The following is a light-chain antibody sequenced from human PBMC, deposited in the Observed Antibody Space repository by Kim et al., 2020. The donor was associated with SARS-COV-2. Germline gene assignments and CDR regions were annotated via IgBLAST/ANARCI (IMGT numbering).Light chain of an antibody. CDR2: GKN. J-gene: IGLJ2*01. Sequence: SSELTQDPAVSVALGQTVRITCQGDSLRSYYATWYQQKPGQPPILVIYGKNNRPSGIPDRFSGSSSGNTASLTITGAQAEDEADYYCNSRDTSGNVLVFGGGTQLTVL. CDR1: SLRSYY. CDR3: NSRDTSGNVLV. V-gene: IGLV3-19*01.